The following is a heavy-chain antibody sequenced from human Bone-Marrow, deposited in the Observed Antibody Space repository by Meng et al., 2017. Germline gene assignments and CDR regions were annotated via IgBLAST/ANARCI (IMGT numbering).Heavy chain of an antibody. CDR3: ASMTTVTVDYYFDY. J-gene: IGHJ4*02. V-gene: IGHV1-69*01. CDR2: IIPIFGTA. D-gene: IGHD4-17*01. CDR1: GGTFSSYA. Sequence: VQLVQSGAEGKQPGSSVKVSCKASGGTFSSYAISWVRQAPGQGLEWMGGIIPIFGTANYAQKFQGRVTITADESTSTAYMELSSLRSEDTAVYYCASMTTVTVDYYFDYWGQGTLVTVSS.